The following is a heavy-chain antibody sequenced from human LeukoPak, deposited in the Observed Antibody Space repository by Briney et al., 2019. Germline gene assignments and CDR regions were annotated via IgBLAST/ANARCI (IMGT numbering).Heavy chain of an antibody. J-gene: IGHJ3*02. CDR2: IYYRGST. D-gene: IGHD2-21*01. Sequence: SETLSLTCTVSGGSISSSSYYWGWIRQPPGKGLEWIGSIYYRGSTYYNPSLKSRVTISVDTSKNQFSLKLSSVTAADTAVYYCARVQFRGAFDIWGQGTMVTVSS. CDR1: GGSISSSSYY. CDR3: ARVQFRGAFDI. V-gene: IGHV4-39*07.